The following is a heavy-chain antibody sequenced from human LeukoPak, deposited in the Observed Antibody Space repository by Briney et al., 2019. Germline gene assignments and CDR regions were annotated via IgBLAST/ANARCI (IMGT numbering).Heavy chain of an antibody. V-gene: IGHV1-8*01. CDR1: GYTFTSYD. CDR3: ARDYTAMILDY. D-gene: IGHD5-18*01. CDR2: MNPNNGNT. Sequence: ASVKVSCKASGYTFTSYDINWVRQATGQGPEWMGCMNPNNGNTGYAQKFQGRVTMTRNTSISTAYMVLSSLRSEDTAVYYCARDYTAMILDYWGQGALVTVSS. J-gene: IGHJ4*02.